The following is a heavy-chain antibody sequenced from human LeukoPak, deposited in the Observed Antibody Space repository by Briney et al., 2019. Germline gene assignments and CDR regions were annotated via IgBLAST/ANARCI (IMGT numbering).Heavy chain of an antibody. D-gene: IGHD2-15*01. CDR3: ARGYCSGGSCYSVENWFDP. J-gene: IGHJ5*02. V-gene: IGHV1-2*05. Sequence: GASVKVSCKASGYTFTGYYMHWVRQAPGQGLEWMGRINPSSGGTNYAQKFQGRVTMTRDTSISTAYMELSRLRSDDTVVYYCARGYCSGGSCYSVENWFDPWGQGTLVTVSS. CDR1: GYTFTGYY. CDR2: INPSSGGT.